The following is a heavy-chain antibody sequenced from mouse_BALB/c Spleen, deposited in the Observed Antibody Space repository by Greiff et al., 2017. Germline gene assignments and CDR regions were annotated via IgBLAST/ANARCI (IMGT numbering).Heavy chain of an antibody. CDR1: GFTFSDYG. CDR3: ARDGAGAWFAY. D-gene: IGHD3-3*01. CDR2: ISNLAYSI. J-gene: IGHJ3*01. Sequence: EVQLVESGGGLVQPGGSRKLSCAASGFTFSDYGMAWVRQAPGKGPEWVAFISNLAYSIYYADTVTGRFTISRENAKNTLYLEMSSLRSEDTAMYYCARDGAGAWFAYWGQGTLVTVSA. V-gene: IGHV5-15*02.